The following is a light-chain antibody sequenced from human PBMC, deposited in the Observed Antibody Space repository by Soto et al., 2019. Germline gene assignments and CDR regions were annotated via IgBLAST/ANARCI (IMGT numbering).Light chain of an antibody. CDR2: KAS. V-gene: IGKV1-5*03. CDR3: QLYHRYVWT. CDR1: QSISFW. J-gene: IGKJ1*01. Sequence: DIQMTQSPSTLSASVGDRVTITCRASQSISFWLAWYQQKPGKAPRLLIYKASTLDSGVPSRFSGSGSGTKFSLPLCCLQPDDLASYYCQLYHRYVWTFVPGSTV.